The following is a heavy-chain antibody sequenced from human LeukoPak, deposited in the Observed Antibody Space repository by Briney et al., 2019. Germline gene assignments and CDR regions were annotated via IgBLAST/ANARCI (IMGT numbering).Heavy chain of an antibody. Sequence: SETLSLTCTVSGGSISSSSYYWGWIRQPPGKGLEWIGSIYYSGSTYYNPSLKSRVTISVDTSKNQFSLKLSSVTAADTAVYYCAAGRYYYDSSGYADAFDIWGQGTMVTVSS. CDR2: IYYSGST. J-gene: IGHJ3*02. CDR1: GGSISSSSYY. V-gene: IGHV4-39*07. CDR3: AAGRYYYDSSGYADAFDI. D-gene: IGHD3-22*01.